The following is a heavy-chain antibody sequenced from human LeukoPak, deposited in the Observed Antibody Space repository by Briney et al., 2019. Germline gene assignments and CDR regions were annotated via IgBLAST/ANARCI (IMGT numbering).Heavy chain of an antibody. J-gene: IGHJ4*02. CDR1: GGSISSYY. CDR2: IYYSGST. D-gene: IGHD1-26*01. Sequence: SETLSLTRTVSGGSISSYYWSWIRQPPGKGLEWIGYIYYSGSTNYNPSLKSRVTISVDTSKNQFSLKLSSVTAADTAVYYCARASYPSGSYLDYWGQGTLVTVSS. V-gene: IGHV4-59*01. CDR3: ARASYPSGSYLDY.